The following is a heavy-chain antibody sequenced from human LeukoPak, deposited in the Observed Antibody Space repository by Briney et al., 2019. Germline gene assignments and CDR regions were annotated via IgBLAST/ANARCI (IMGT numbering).Heavy chain of an antibody. CDR1: GFTVSSNY. CDR2: IYSGGST. CDR3: ARESGHTYDYCDY. J-gene: IGHJ4*01. D-gene: IGHD5-18*01. V-gene: IGHV3-53*01. Sequence: GGSLRLSCAASGFTVSSNYMSWVRQAPGKGLEWVSVIYSGGSTYYADSVKGRFTISRDNSKNTLYLQMNSLRAEDTAVYYCARESGHTYDYCDYWGHGTLVTVSS.